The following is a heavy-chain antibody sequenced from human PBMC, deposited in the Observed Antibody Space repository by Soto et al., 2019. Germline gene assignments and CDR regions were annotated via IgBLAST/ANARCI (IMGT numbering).Heavy chain of an antibody. V-gene: IGHV3-23*01. J-gene: IGHJ6*02. CDR3: AKDLEYSSSSYYYYYGMDV. CDR1: GFTFSCDA. Sequence: GGSLRLSCAASGFTFSCDAMSWVRQAPGKGLEWVSAISGSGGSTYYADSVKGRFTISRDNSKNTLYLQMNSLRAEDTAVYYCAKDLEYSSSSYYYYYGMDVWGQATTVTVSS. CDR2: ISGSGGST. D-gene: IGHD6-6*01.